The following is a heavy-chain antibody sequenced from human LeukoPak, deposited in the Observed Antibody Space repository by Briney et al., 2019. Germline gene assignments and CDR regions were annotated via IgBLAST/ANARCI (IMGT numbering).Heavy chain of an antibody. CDR3: AKDHRGYAWELPNDAFDV. CDR1: GFTFSSYA. D-gene: IGHD1-26*01. CDR2: ISGSGAST. V-gene: IGHV3-23*01. Sequence: GGSLRLSCAASGFTFSSYAITWVRQAPGKGLEWVSTISGSGASTYYADSVKGRFTISRDNSKNTLYLQMNSLRAEDTAVYYCAKDHRGYAWELPNDAFDVWGQGTVVTVSS. J-gene: IGHJ3*01.